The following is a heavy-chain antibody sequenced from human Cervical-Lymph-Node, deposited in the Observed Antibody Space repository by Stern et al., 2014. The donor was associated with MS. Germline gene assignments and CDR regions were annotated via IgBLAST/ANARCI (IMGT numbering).Heavy chain of an antibody. CDR3: ARVPTTFGIVIINYFDS. CDR2: INTDGSST. V-gene: IGHV3-74*02. J-gene: IGHJ4*02. Sequence: EVHLVESGGGLVQPGGSLRLSCAASGFTFSNYWLHWVRQAPGKGLVWVSRINTDGSSTNYADSVKGRFIISRDNAKNTLYLQMNTLRAEDTAVYFCARVPTTFGIVIINYFDSWGQGTPVTVSS. D-gene: IGHD3-3*01. CDR1: GFTFSNYW.